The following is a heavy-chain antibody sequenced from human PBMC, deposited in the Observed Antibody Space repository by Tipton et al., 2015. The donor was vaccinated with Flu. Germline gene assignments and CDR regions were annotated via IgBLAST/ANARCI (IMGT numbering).Heavy chain of an antibody. CDR3: AREGVTMLVVDNNFDY. V-gene: IGHV1-2*02. D-gene: IGHD3-22*01. J-gene: IGHJ4*02. CDR1: GYTFTGYY. CDR2: INPNSGGT. Sequence: QSGAEVKKLGASVKVSCKASGYTFTGYYMHWVRQAPGQGLEWMGWINPNSGGTNYAQKFQGRVTMTRDTSISTAYMELSRLRSDDTAVYYCAREGVTMLVVDNNFDYWGQGTLVTVSS.